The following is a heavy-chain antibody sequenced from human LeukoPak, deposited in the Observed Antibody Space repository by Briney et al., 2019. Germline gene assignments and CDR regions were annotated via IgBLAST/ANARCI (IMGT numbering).Heavy chain of an antibody. V-gene: IGHV4-38-2*02. D-gene: IGHD2-15*01. Sequence: SETLSLTCAVSGDSITSAFHWGWVRQPPGKGVEWSGCISHSGTTYYAPSFKSRLTISLDPSKNQLSLKLSSVTAADTAVFFCARDHLACSGDTCFSAHWFDPWGHGTLVIVSS. CDR3: ARDHLACSGDTCFSAHWFDP. CDR1: GDSITSAFH. CDR2: ISHSGTT. J-gene: IGHJ5*02.